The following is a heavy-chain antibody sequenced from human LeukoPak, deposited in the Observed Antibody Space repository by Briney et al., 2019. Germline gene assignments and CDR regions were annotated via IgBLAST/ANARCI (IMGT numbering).Heavy chain of an antibody. J-gene: IGHJ4*02. D-gene: IGHD1-26*01. Sequence: SVKVSCKASGGTFSSYAISWVRQAPGQGLEWMGGIIPIFGTANYAQKFQGRVTITADESTSTAYMELSSLKSEDTAVYYCARGSYWEKTWYYFDYWGQGTLVTVSS. CDR1: GGTFSSYA. CDR2: IIPIFGTA. V-gene: IGHV1-69*01. CDR3: ARGSYWEKTWYYFDY.